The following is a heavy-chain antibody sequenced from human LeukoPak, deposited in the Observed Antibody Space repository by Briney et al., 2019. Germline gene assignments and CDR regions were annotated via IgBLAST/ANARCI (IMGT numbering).Heavy chain of an antibody. CDR3: AAGSIAAAGTGGLDYYYGMDV. J-gene: IGHJ6*02. Sequence: GGSLRLSCAVSGITFSKYSMNWVRQAPGKRLELVSYISSNSRTTYYADSVKGRFIISRDNARNSLYLQMNSLRAEDTAVYYCAAGSIAAAGTGGLDYYYGMDVWGQGTTVTVSS. CDR2: ISSNSRTT. CDR1: GITFSKYS. D-gene: IGHD6-13*01. V-gene: IGHV3-48*04.